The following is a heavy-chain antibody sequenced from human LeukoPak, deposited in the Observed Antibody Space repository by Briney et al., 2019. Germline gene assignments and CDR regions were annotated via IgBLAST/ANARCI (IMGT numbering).Heavy chain of an antibody. J-gene: IGHJ4*02. CDR2: IYYSGST. Sequence: HPSETLSLXCTVSGGSISSSIYYWGWIRQPPGKGLEWIGSIYYSGSTYYNPSLKSRVTISVDTSKNQFSLKLSSVTAADTAVYYCAGPARYLYFFDYWGQGTLVTVSS. CDR3: AGPARYLYFFDY. CDR1: GGSISSSIYY. V-gene: IGHV4-39*01. D-gene: IGHD2-2*01.